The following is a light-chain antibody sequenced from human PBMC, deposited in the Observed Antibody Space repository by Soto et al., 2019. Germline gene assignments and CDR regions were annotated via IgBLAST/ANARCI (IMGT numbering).Light chain of an antibody. CDR3: QQYSDYSYT. CDR2: DAS. V-gene: IGKV1-5*01. CDR1: QTISSW. Sequence: DIQMTQSPSTLSASVGDRVTITCRASQTISSWLAWYQQKPGKAPKLLIFDASILESGVPSRFSGSGSGTDFTLSISILQPDDFGTYYCQQYSDYSYTFGPGTRLEIK. J-gene: IGKJ5*01.